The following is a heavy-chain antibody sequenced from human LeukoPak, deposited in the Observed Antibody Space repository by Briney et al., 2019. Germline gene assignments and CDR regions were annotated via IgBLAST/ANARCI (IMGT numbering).Heavy chain of an antibody. J-gene: IGHJ4*02. CDR2: ISYDGSNK. CDR3: ARDLVVVPAAMYGMTFDY. CDR1: GFTFSSYA. V-gene: IGHV3-30*04. Sequence: GGSLRLSCAASGFTFSSYAMHWVRQAPGKGLEWVAVISYDGSNKYYADSVKGRFTISRDNSKNTLHLQMNSLRAEDTAVYYCARDLVVVPAAMYGMTFDYWGQGTLVTVSS. D-gene: IGHD2-2*01.